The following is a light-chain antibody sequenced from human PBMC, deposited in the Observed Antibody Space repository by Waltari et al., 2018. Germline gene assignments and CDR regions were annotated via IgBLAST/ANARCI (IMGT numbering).Light chain of an antibody. V-gene: IGLV3-21*04. CDR3: LVWHSTTDHHGV. CDR1: IIGSKS. Sequence: SYVVTQSPSVSVAPGETARITCGGDIIGSKSVHWYQKRPGQAPVLVISYDSDRPSGIPERFSGSNSGNTATLTISWVEADDEADYYCLVWHSTTDHHGVFGGGTKLTVL. J-gene: IGLJ2*01. CDR2: YDS.